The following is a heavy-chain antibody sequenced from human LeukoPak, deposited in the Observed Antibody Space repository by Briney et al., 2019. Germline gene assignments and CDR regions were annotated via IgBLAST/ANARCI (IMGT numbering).Heavy chain of an antibody. CDR3: ARERPGNSVDY. J-gene: IGHJ4*02. Sequence: SETLSLTCAVYGGPFSGYYWSWIRQPPGKGLEWIGEINHSGSTNYNPSLKSRVTISVDTSKNQFSLKLSSVTAADTAVYYCARERPGNSVDYWGQGTLVTVSS. CDR2: INHSGST. V-gene: IGHV4-34*01. D-gene: IGHD1-1*01. CDR1: GGPFSGYY.